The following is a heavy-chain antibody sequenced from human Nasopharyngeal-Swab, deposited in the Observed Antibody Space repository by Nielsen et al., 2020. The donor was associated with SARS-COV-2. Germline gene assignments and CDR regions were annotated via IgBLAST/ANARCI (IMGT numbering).Heavy chain of an antibody. J-gene: IGHJ4*02. CDR2: INHSGST. CDR3: AGGGGAVADGFDY. D-gene: IGHD6-19*01. CDR1: GGSFSGYY. V-gene: IGHV4-34*01. Sequence: SETLSLTCAVYGGSFSGYYWSWIRQPPGKGLEWIGEINHSGSTNYNPSLKSRVTISVDTSKNQFSLKLSSVTAADTAVYYCAGGGGAVADGFDYWGQGTLVTVSS.